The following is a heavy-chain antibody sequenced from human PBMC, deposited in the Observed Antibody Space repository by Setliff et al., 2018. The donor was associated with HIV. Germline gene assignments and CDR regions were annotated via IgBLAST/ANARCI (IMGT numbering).Heavy chain of an antibody. Sequence: SETLSLTCTVSGGSISSGSYYWSWIRQPAGKGLEWIGHIYTTGSTNYNPSLKSRVTISADTPNNQFSLRLTSMTAADTAVYYCAKTSVGATGLYAFDIWGQGTMVTVSS. CDR2: IYTTGST. CDR3: AKTSVGATGLYAFDI. V-gene: IGHV4-61*09. J-gene: IGHJ3*02. CDR1: GGSISSGSYY. D-gene: IGHD1-26*01.